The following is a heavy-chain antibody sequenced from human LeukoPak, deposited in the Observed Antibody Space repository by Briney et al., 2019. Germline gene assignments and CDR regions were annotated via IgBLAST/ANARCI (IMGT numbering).Heavy chain of an antibody. D-gene: IGHD2-2*01. CDR3: ARLTGCSSTSCYDAFDI. Sequence: GESLKISCKGSGYSFTSYWIGLVRQMPGKGLEWMGIIYPGDSDTRYSPSFQGPVNISADKSHSTAYLQWSSLKASDTAMYYCARLTGCSSTSCYDAFDIWGQGTMVTVSS. CDR2: IYPGDSDT. V-gene: IGHV5-51*01. CDR1: GYSFTSYW. J-gene: IGHJ3*02.